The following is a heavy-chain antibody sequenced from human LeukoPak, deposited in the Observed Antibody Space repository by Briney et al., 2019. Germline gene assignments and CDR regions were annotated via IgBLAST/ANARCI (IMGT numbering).Heavy chain of an antibody. Sequence: GGSLRLSCAASGFTFSSYSMNWVRQAPGKGPEWVSTIYSGGTTYYADSVMGRFTISRHNSRNTLYLQMNSLRAEDTAVYYCARVDTVMAYYFDLWGQGTLVTVSS. CDR2: IYSGGTT. V-gene: IGHV3-53*04. CDR1: GFTFSSYS. CDR3: ARVDTVMAYYFDL. D-gene: IGHD5-18*01. J-gene: IGHJ4*02.